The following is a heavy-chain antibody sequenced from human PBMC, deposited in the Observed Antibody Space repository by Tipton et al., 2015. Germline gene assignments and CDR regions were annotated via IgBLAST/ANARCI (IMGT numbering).Heavy chain of an antibody. J-gene: IGHJ4*02. CDR2: IYHSGST. Sequence: TLSLTCAVPGGSISSSNWWSWVRQPPGKGLEWIGEIYHSGSTNYSPSLKSRVTISVDESKNEFSLRLNSVTVADTAVYYCARGRGMRLLDSWGEGTLVTVST. CDR1: GGSISSSNW. D-gene: IGHD4-11*01. V-gene: IGHV4-4*02. CDR3: ARGRGMRLLDS.